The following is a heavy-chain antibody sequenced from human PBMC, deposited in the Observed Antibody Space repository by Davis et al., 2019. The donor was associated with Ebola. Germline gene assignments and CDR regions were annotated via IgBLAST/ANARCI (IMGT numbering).Heavy chain of an antibody. CDR3: ARARISARPPYFYYMDV. CDR2: ISGGGGST. CDR1: GFTFSTYG. V-gene: IGHV3-23*01. J-gene: IGHJ6*03. D-gene: IGHD6-6*01. Sequence: GGSLRLSCAASGFTFSTYGMHWVRQAPGKGLEWVSGISGGGGSTDYADSVKGRFTISKDNSKNTLYLQMNSLRDEDTAVYYCARARISARPPYFYYMDVWGKGTTVTVSS.